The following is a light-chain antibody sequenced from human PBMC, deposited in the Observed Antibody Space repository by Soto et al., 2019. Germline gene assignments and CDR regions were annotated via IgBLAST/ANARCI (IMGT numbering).Light chain of an antibody. CDR1: NSDVGGYNF. Sequence: QSALTQPASVSGSPGQSITMSYTGTNSDVGGYNFVSWYQQHPDTAPKLIIYDVTNRPSGVSDRFSGSKSGNTASLTISGLQAEDEADYYCTSYTSSSTMVFGGGTKLTVL. CDR2: DVT. J-gene: IGLJ3*02. V-gene: IGLV2-14*01. CDR3: TSYTSSSTMV.